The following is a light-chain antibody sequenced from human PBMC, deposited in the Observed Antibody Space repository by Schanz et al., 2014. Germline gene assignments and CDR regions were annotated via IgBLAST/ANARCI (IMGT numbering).Light chain of an antibody. J-gene: IGLJ2*01. CDR2: EVT. CDR3: SSYTSSSTR. Sequence: QSALTQPPSASGSPGQSVTISCTGTSSDVGGYNFVSWYQQHPGKAPKLMIYEVTKRPSGVPDRFSGSKSGNTASLTISGLQAEDEADYYCSSYTSSSTRFGGGTKLTVL. V-gene: IGLV2-8*01. CDR1: SSDVGGYNF.